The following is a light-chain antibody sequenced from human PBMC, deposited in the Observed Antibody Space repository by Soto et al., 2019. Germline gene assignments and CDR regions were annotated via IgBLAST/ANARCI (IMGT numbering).Light chain of an antibody. CDR1: SSDVGGYNY. Sequence: QSALTQPRSVSGSAGQSVTISCTGTSSDVGGYNYVSWYQQHPGKAPTLMIYDVSKWPSGVPDRFSGSKSGNTASLTISGLQAEDEADYYCCSYSGSYTGVFGGGTKLTVL. V-gene: IGLV2-11*01. J-gene: IGLJ3*02. CDR3: CSYSGSYTGV. CDR2: DVS.